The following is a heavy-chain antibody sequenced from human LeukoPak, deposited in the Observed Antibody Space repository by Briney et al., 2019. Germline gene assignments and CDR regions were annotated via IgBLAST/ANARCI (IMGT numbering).Heavy chain of an antibody. J-gene: IGHJ3*02. V-gene: IGHV3-9*03. Sequence: GGSLRLSCAASGFTFDDYAMHWVRQAPGKGLEGVSGISWNSGSIGYADSVKGRFTISRDNAKNSLYLQMNSLRAEDMALYYCAKDIGRDIRRHGAFDIWGQGTMVTVSS. D-gene: IGHD2-15*01. CDR2: ISWNSGSI. CDR1: GFTFDDYA. CDR3: AKDIGRDIRRHGAFDI.